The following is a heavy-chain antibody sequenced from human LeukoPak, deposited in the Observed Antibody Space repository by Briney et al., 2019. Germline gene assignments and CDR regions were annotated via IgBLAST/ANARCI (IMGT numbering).Heavy chain of an antibody. Sequence: ASVKVSCKASGYTFTGYYMHWVRQAPGQGLEWMGWINPNSGGTNYAQKFQGWVTMTRDTSISTAYMELSRLRSDDTAVYYCARGSTHCSSTSCYYDYWGQGTLVTVSS. CDR1: GYTFTGYY. CDR3: ARGSTHCSSTSCYYDY. CDR2: INPNSGGT. J-gene: IGHJ4*02. D-gene: IGHD2-2*01. V-gene: IGHV1-2*04.